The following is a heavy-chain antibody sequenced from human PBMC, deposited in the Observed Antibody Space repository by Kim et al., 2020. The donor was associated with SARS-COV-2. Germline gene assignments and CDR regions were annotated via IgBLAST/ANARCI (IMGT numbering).Heavy chain of an antibody. CDR1: GFTFSSYA. J-gene: IGHJ6*02. D-gene: IGHD6-19*01. CDR2: ISGSGGST. V-gene: IGHV3-23*01. CDR3: AKGEIAVAGTVYYYGMDV. Sequence: GGSLRLSCAASGFTFSSYAMSWVRQAPGKGLEWVSAISGSGGSTYYADSVKGRFTISRDNSKNTLYLQMNSLRAEDTAVYYCAKGEIAVAGTVYYYGMDVWGQGTTVTVSS.